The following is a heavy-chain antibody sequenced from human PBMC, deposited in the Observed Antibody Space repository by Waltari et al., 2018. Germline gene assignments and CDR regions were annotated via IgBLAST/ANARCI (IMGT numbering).Heavy chain of an antibody. J-gene: IGHJ4*02. CDR1: GYTFKNWW. V-gene: IGHV5-51*01. D-gene: IGHD3-22*01. CDR2: IYPGDSDA. CDR3: ARHYYYDNSGFPDS. Sequence: VQLVQSGAEVRKAGESLKISCQVSGYTFKNWWIGWVRQIPGKGLEWMGIIYPGDSDARYSPSFEGQVTMSVDESTNTAYLQWSSLKASDSAMYYCARHYYYDNSGFPDSWGQGTLVTVAS.